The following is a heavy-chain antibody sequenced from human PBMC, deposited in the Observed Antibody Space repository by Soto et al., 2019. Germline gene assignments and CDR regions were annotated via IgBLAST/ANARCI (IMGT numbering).Heavy chain of an antibody. V-gene: IGHV5-51*01. CDR3: ARPVEMATIADAFDI. CDR2: IYPGDSDT. D-gene: IGHD5-12*01. CDR1: EYSSTGYW. J-gene: IGHJ3*02. Sequence: PGEPIRVSWRGAEYSSTGYWIGWARQKPGKGLEWMGIIYPGDSDTRYSPSFQGQVTMSADKSISTAYLQWSSLKASDTAMYYCARPVEMATIADAFDIWGQGTMVTVSS.